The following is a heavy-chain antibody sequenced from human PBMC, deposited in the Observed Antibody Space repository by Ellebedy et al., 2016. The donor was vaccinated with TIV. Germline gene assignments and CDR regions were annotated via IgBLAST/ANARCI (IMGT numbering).Heavy chain of an antibody. D-gene: IGHD3-16*01. V-gene: IGHV3-23*01. CDR2: ISGSGGST. CDR3: ARDGGVEWPQGMDV. CDR1: GFTFSSYA. J-gene: IGHJ6*03. Sequence: GESLKISCAASGFTFSSYAMSWVRQAPGKGLEWVSAISGSGGSTYYADSVKGRFTISRDNSKNTLYLQMNSLRATDTAVYYCARDGGVEWPQGMDVWGKGTTVTVSS.